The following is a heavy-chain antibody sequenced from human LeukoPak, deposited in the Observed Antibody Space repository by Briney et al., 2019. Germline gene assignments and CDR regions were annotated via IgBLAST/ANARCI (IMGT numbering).Heavy chain of an antibody. CDR2: ISGSGGST. CDR1: GFTFSNAW. CDR3: AKTLELSYYGMDV. J-gene: IGHJ6*02. D-gene: IGHD1-7*01. V-gene: IGHV3-23*01. Sequence: GGSLRLSCAASGFTFSNAWMSWVRQAPGKGLEWVSAISGSGGSTYYADSVKGRFTISRDNSKNTLYLQMNSLRAEDTAVYYCAKTLELSYYGMDVWGQGTTVTVSS.